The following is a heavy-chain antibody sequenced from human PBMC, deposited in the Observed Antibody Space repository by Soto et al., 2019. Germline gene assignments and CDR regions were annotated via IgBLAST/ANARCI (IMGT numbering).Heavy chain of an antibody. CDR2: ISDYNGNT. CDR1: GYTFTSYG. Sequence: QVQLVQSGAEVKKPGASVKVSCKASGYTFTSYGISWVRQAPGQGLEWMGWISDYNGNTNYAQKLQGRVTMTTDTSTSTAYMELRSLRSDDTAVYYCVCRAGDTAMALEAFDIWGQGTMVTVSS. D-gene: IGHD5-18*01. V-gene: IGHV1-18*01. CDR3: VCRAGDTAMALEAFDI. J-gene: IGHJ3*02.